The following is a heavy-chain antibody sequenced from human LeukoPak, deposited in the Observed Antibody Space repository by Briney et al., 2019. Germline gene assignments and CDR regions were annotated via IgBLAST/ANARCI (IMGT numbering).Heavy chain of an antibody. CDR1: GGSISSGGYY. CDR3: ARGQSFGIQLWLLPFDY. D-gene: IGHD5-18*01. V-gene: IGHV4-30-2*01. J-gene: IGHJ4*02. Sequence: SETLSLTCTVSGGSISSGGYYWSWIRQPPGKGLEWIGYIYHSGSTYYNPSLKSRVTISVDRSKNQFSLNLSSVTAADTAVYYCARGQSFGIQLWLLPFDYWGQGTLVTVSS. CDR2: IYHSGST.